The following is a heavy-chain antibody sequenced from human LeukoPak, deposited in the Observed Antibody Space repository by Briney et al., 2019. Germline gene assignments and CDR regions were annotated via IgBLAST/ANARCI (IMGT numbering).Heavy chain of an antibody. Sequence: SETLSLTCTVSGGSISSYYWSWIRQPPGKGLEWIGYIYYSGSTNYNPSLKSRVTISVDTSKNQFSLKLSSVTAADTAVYYCARGKHSRYDYVWGSYRFFDYWGQGTLVTVSS. CDR1: GGSISSYY. J-gene: IGHJ4*02. V-gene: IGHV4-59*01. D-gene: IGHD3-16*02. CDR2: IYYSGST. CDR3: ARGKHSRYDYVWGSYRFFDY.